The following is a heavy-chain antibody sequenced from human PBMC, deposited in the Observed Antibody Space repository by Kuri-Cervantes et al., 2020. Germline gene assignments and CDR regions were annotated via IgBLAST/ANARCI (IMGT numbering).Heavy chain of an antibody. CDR1: GFTFSSYG. D-gene: IGHD2-21*01. V-gene: IGHV3-15*01. J-gene: IGHJ4*02. CDR2: IKSKTDGGTT. CDR3: ATYLEYYFDY. Sequence: GESLKISCAASGFTFSSYGMHWVRQAPGKGLEWVGRIKSKTDGGTTDYAAPVKGRFTISRDDSKNTLYLQMNNLKTEDTAVYFCATYLEYYFDYWGQGTLVTVSS.